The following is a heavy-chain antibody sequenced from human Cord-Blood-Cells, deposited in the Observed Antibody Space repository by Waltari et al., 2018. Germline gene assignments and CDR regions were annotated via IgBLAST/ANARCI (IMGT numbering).Heavy chain of an antibody. CDR3: ARVKLEASSSFAFDI. D-gene: IGHD6-6*01. Sequence: QVQLVQSGAEVKKPGASVKVSVKASGYTFTSSGISWVRPAPGQGLEWRGWISAYNGNTNYAQKLQGRVTMTTDTATSTAYMELRSLRSDDTAVYYCARVKLEASSSFAFDIWGQGTMVTVSS. V-gene: IGHV1-18*04. CDR1: GYTFTSSG. J-gene: IGHJ3*02. CDR2: ISAYNGNT.